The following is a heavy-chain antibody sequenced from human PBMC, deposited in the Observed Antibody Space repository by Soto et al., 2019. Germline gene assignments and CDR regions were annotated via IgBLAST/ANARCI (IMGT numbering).Heavy chain of an antibody. Sequence: SETLSLTCTVSGGSISSYYWSWIRQPPGKGLEWIGYIYYSGSTNYNPSLKSRVTISVDTSKNQFSLKLSSVTAADTAVYYCARSASAAAGTVAFDIWGQGTMVTVSS. D-gene: IGHD6-13*01. J-gene: IGHJ3*02. CDR2: IYYSGST. CDR1: GGSISSYY. CDR3: ARSASAAAGTVAFDI. V-gene: IGHV4-59*01.